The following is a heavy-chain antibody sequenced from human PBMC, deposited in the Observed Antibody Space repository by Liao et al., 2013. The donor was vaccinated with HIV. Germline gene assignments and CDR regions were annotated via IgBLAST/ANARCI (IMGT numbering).Heavy chain of an antibody. CDR3: ARDPRRGLFYFDL. D-gene: IGHD3-10*01. CDR1: GGSVSSHSNF. Sequence: QVQLQESGPGLVRPSETLSLTCTVSGGSVSSHSNFWGWIRQPPGKRPEWIGSVYYTGSTYYPRPQESSHPVGRHVQEPVLPDADLCDRRGHGRFCARDPRRGLFYFDLWGRGTLVTVSS. CDR2: VYYTGST. V-gene: IGHV4-39*07. J-gene: IGHJ4*02.